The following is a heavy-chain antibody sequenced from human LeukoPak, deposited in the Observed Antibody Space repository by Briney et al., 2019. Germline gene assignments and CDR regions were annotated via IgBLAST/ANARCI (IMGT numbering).Heavy chain of an antibody. V-gene: IGHV3-30*04. CDR1: GFTFSSYA. Sequence: GGSLRLSCAASGFTFSSYAMHWVRQAPGKGLEWVAVISYDGSNKYYAGSVKGRFTISRDNSKNTLYLQMNSLRAEDTAVYYCAKEGIRPYYFDYWGQGTLVTVSS. J-gene: IGHJ4*02. CDR2: ISYDGSNK. D-gene: IGHD5-18*01. CDR3: AKEGIRPYYFDY.